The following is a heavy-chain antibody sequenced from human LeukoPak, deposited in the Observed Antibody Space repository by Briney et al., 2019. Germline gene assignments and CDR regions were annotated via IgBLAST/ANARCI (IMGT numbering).Heavy chain of an antibody. CDR1: GFTFSNYG. CDR3: AKDVAYTFDY. CDR2: ISGSGGST. D-gene: IGHD3-16*01. J-gene: IGHJ4*02. Sequence: GGSLRLSCAAPGFTFSNYGMSWVRQAPGKGLEWVSVISGSGGSTYYADSVKGRFTISRDNSKNTVYLQMNSLRAEDTAVYYCAKDVAYTFDYWGQGTLVTVSS. V-gene: IGHV3-23*01.